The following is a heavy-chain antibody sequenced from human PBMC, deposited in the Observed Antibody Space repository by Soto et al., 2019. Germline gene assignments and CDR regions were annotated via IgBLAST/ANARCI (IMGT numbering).Heavy chain of an antibody. CDR3: AKAQGGSYFDY. Sequence: GGSLRLSCAASGFTFSSNAMSWVRQAPGKGLEWVSGISSSGGSTYYADSVKGRFTISRDNSKNMLYLQMNNLRAEDTAVYYCAKAQGGSYFDYWGQGTLVTVSS. CDR2: ISSSGGST. D-gene: IGHD2-15*01. J-gene: IGHJ4*02. CDR1: GFTFSSNA. V-gene: IGHV3-23*01.